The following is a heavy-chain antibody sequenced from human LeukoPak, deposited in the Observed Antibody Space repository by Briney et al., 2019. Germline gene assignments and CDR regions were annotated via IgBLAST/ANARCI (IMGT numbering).Heavy chain of an antibody. V-gene: IGHV3-23*01. CDR1: GFTFSSYA. CDR2: ISGSGGGT. CDR3: AKDGTWIQLWLIPVGAFDI. J-gene: IGHJ3*02. D-gene: IGHD5-18*01. Sequence: PGGSLRLSCAASGFTFSSYAMSWVRQAPGKGLEWVSAISGSGGGTYYADSVKGRFTISRDNSKNTLYLQMYSLRAEDTAVYYCAKDGTWIQLWLIPVGAFDIWGQGTMVTVSS.